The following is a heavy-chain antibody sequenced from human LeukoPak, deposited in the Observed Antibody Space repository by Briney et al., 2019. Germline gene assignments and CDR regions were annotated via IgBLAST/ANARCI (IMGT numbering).Heavy chain of an antibody. V-gene: IGHV3-7*04. J-gene: IGHJ4*02. Sequence: GGSLRLSCVASGFPFSSYWMTWVRQAPGKGLEWVANIKQDGSKKSYVDSVKGRFTISRDNAKNPLYLQMNSLRAEDTAIYYCTRVGYIDEGIDYWGQGILVTVSS. CDR3: TRVGYIDEGIDY. CDR2: IKQDGSKK. D-gene: IGHD5-24*01. CDR1: GFPFSSYW.